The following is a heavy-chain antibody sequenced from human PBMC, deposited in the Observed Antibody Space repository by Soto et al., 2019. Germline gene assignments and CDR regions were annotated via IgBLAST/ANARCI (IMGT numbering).Heavy chain of an antibody. CDR2: ISYDGSNK. CDR3: ARDVMVRGVILVFDY. CDR1: GVTFSSYA. D-gene: IGHD3-10*01. Sequence: QVQLVESGGGVVQPGRSLRLSCAASGVTFSSYAMHWVRQAPGKGLEWVAVISYDGSNKYYADSVKGRFTISRDNSKNTLYLQMNSLRAEDTAVYYCARDVMVRGVILVFDYWGQGTLVSVSS. V-gene: IGHV3-30-3*01. J-gene: IGHJ4*02.